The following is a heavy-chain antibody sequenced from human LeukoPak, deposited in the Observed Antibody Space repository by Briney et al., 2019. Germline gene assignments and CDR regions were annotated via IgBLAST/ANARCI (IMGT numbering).Heavy chain of an antibody. CDR2: IKQDGSEK. CDR3: ARVQHEWLMDY. J-gene: IGHJ4*02. D-gene: IGHD3-3*01. CDR1: GFTFSSYW. Sequence: GGSLRLSCAASGFTFSSYWMTWVRQAPGKGLEWVANIKQDGSEKYYVDSVKGRFTISRDNAENSLYLQMNSLRAEDTAVYYCARVQHEWLMDYWGQGTLVTVSS. V-gene: IGHV3-7*01.